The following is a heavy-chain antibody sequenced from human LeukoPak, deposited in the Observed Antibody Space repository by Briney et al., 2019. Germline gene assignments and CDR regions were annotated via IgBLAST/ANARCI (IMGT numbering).Heavy chain of an antibody. CDR3: AKVISGNYYDSSGYYSD. CDR1: GFTSSNYW. D-gene: IGHD3-22*01. V-gene: IGHV3-7*03. J-gene: IGHJ4*02. Sequence: PGGSLRLSCAASGFTSSNYWMHWVRQAPGKGLEWVANIKEDGSEKYFLGSVKGRFSISRDNTKNSLYLQMNSLRAEDTAFYYCAKVISGNYYDSSGYYSDWGQGTLVTVSS. CDR2: IKEDGSEK.